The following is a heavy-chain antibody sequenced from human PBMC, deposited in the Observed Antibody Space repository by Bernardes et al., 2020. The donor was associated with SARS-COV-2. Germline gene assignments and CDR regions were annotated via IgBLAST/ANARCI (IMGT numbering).Heavy chain of an antibody. CDR1: GFVSNNYG. V-gene: IGHV3-33*01. J-gene: IGHJ3*01. Sequence: GGSLRLSCTASGFVSNNYGSHWVRQVPGKGLEWVAAMWYDGSEEYYANSVKGRFTVSRDKSKNTLYLQMNSLRAEDTAVYYCARVAFPNSESQFFDVWGQGRMVTVSS. D-gene: IGHD2-8*01. CDR2: MWYDGSEE. CDR3: ARVAFPNSESQFFDV.